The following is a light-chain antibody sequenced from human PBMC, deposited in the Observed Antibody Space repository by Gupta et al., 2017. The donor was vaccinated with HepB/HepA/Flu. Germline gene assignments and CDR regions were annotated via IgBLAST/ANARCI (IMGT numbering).Light chain of an antibody. V-gene: IGKV1-5*03. CDR3: LDDSCNSPT. CDR1: QSINSW. Sequence: DIQMTQSPSTLSASVGDRVTITCRASQSINSWLAWLQQKPGKAPKLLIYKASSLESGVPSRLSGSGSATEFTLTISSLQPDDFATYYCLDDSCNSPTFGQGTKVEIK. CDR2: KAS. J-gene: IGKJ1*01.